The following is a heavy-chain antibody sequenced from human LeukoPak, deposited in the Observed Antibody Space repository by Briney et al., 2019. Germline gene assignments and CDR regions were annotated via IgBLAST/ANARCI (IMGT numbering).Heavy chain of an antibody. D-gene: IGHD2-2*02. CDR3: ARAGYIVVVPAAIPGIGGPNWFDP. V-gene: IGHV3-23*01. CDR1: GFTFSSYA. CDR2: ISGSGGNT. J-gene: IGHJ5*02. Sequence: GGSLRLSCAASGFTFSSYAMSWVRQAPGKGLEWVSVISGSGGNTDYADSVKGRFTISRDNSKNTLYLQLNSLRAEDTAVYYCARAGYIVVVPAAIPGIGGPNWFDPWGQGTLVTVSS.